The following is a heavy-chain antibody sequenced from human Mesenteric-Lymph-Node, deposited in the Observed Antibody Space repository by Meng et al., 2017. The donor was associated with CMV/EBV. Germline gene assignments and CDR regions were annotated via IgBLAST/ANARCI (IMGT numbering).Heavy chain of an antibody. Sequence: GGSLKISCAASGFTVSSNYMSWVRQAPGKGLEWVSVIYSGGSTYYADSVKGRFTISRDNAKNSLYLQMNSLRAEDTAVYYCARDGSSWPFDYWGQGTLVTVSS. CDR1: GFTVSSNY. D-gene: IGHD6-13*01. J-gene: IGHJ4*02. V-gene: IGHV3-66*01. CDR2: IYSGGST. CDR3: ARDGSSWPFDY.